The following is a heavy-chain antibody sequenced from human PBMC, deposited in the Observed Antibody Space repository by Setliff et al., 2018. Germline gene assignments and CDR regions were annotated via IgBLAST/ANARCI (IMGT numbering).Heavy chain of an antibody. J-gene: IGHJ4*02. CDR3: ANYEQRPRNLDY. Sequence: GGSLRLSCAASGFTFNNYFMIWVRQAPGKGLEWVTSISNSGGEIHYADSVKGRFTISRDNPRSTLYLQMNSLRAEDTALYYCANYEQRPRNLDYRGQGTLVTVSS. CDR1: GFTFNNYF. CDR2: ISNSGGEI. D-gene: IGHD6-25*01. V-gene: IGHV3-23*01.